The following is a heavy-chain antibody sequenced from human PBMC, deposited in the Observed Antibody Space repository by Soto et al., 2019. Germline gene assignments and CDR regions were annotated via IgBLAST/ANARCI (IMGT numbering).Heavy chain of an antibody. CDR2: IHHSGRT. J-gene: IGHJ4*02. CDR3: AKAQSAAGTFFFDS. CDR1: GGSISRNGYY. Sequence: QVQLQESGPGLVKPSQTLSLTCTVSGGSISRNGYYWSWIRQHPGKGLEWIGYIHHSGRTYYNPSLKSRLIISVDTSSNQFSLKLNSVTAADTAVYYCAKAQSAAGTFFFDSWGQGTLVTVSS. V-gene: IGHV4-31*03. D-gene: IGHD6-13*01.